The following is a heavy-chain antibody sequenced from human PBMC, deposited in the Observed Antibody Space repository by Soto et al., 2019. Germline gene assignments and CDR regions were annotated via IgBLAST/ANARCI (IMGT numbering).Heavy chain of an antibody. CDR3: ARAKDYYGSGSYRGVNWFDP. V-gene: IGHV4-30-2*01. Sequence: SEPLCLTCAVPGGSISSGGYSWSWIRQPPGKGLEWIGYIYHSGSTYYNPSLKSRVTISVDRSKNQFSLKLSSVTAADTAVYYCARAKDYYGSGSYRGVNWFDPWGQGTLVTVSS. CDR2: IYHSGST. D-gene: IGHD3-10*01. CDR1: GGSISSGGYS. J-gene: IGHJ5*02.